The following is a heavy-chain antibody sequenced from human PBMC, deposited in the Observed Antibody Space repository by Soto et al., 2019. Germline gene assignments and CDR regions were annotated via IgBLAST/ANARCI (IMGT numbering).Heavy chain of an antibody. CDR2: SYYSGST. V-gene: IGHV4-59*01. Sequence: SETLSLTCSVSGGSLSSYYWTWIRQPPGKRLEWIGYSYYSGSTNYYPSLKGRVTISVDTSKNQFSLKLNSVTAADTAVYYCAREVKYGDYYYYYMDVWGKGTTVTVSS. D-gene: IGHD4-17*01. CDR3: AREVKYGDYYYYYMDV. CDR1: GGSLSSYY. J-gene: IGHJ6*03.